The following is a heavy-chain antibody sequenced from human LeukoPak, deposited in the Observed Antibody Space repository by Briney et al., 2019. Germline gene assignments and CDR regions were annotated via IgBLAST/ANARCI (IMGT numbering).Heavy chain of an antibody. J-gene: IGHJ4*02. V-gene: IGHV5-51*01. Sequence: GESLKISCKGSEYSFTSYWIGWVRQMPGKGLEWMAIIHPGDSETRYSPSFQGQVTISSDKSISTAYLQWTSLKASDTAMYYCARSSGSGSYYRYWGRGTLVTVSS. CDR3: ARSSGSGSYYRY. CDR1: EYSFTSYW. D-gene: IGHD3-10*01. CDR2: IHPGDSET.